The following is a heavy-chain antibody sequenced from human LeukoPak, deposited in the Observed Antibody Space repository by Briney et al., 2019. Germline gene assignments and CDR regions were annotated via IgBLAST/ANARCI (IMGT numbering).Heavy chain of an antibody. V-gene: IGHV1-8*03. J-gene: IGHJ4*02. D-gene: IGHD3-9*01. Sequence: ASVKVSCTASGYTFTSYDINWVRQATGQGLEWMGWMNPNSGNTGYAQKFQGRVTITRNTSISTAYMELSSLRSEDTAVYYCARGLPGLRYFDLDYWGQGTLVTVSS. CDR3: ARGLPGLRYFDLDY. CDR1: GYTFTSYD. CDR2: MNPNSGNT.